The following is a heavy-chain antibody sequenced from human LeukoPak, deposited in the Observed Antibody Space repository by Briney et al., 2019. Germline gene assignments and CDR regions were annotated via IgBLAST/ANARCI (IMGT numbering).Heavy chain of an antibody. V-gene: IGHV4-39*07. CDR1: GGSISSSSYY. CDR2: IYYSGST. CDR3: ARDGTGKDFWSGSYFDY. Sequence: SETLSLTCTVSGGSISSSSYYWGWIRQPPGMGLEWVGSIYYSGSTYYNPSLKSRVTISVDTSKNQFSLKLSSVTAADTAVYYCARDGTGKDFWSGSYFDYWGQGTLVTVPS. J-gene: IGHJ4*02. D-gene: IGHD3-3*01.